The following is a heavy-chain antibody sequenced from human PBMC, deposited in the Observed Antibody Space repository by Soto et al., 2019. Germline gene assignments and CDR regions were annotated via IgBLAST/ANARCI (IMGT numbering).Heavy chain of an antibody. J-gene: IGHJ4*02. Sequence: QVQLQQWGAGLLEPSETLSLTCAVYGGSFSGYYWSWIRQPPGKGLEWIGEINHSGSTNYNPSLKSRVTISVDTSKNQFSLKLSSVTAADTAVYYCARGLSRVRGATDYWGQGTLVTVSS. V-gene: IGHV4-34*01. CDR1: GGSFSGYY. D-gene: IGHD3-10*01. CDR3: ARGLSRVRGATDY. CDR2: INHSGST.